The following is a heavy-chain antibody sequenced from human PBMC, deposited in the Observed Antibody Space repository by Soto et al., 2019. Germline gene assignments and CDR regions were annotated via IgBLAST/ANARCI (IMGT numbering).Heavy chain of an antibody. Sequence: GASVKVSCKASGYTFTSYAMHWVRQAPGQRLEWMGWINAGNGNTKYSQKFQGRVTITRDTSASTAYMELSSLRSEDTAVYYCARVRYCSGGSCPKYYFDYWGQGTLVTVSS. J-gene: IGHJ4*02. D-gene: IGHD2-15*01. CDR1: GYTFTSYA. V-gene: IGHV1-3*01. CDR2: INAGNGNT. CDR3: ARVRYCSGGSCPKYYFDY.